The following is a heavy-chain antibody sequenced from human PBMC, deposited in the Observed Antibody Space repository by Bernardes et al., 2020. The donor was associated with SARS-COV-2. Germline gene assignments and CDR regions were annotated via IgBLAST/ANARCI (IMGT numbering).Heavy chain of an antibody. CDR3: ARDTQYYDFWSGYYPQYYYYGMDV. D-gene: IGHD3-3*01. CDR1: GFTFSSYG. Sequence: GWSLRLSCAASGFTFSSYGMHWVRQAPGKGLEWVAVIWYDGSNKYYADSVKGRFTISRDNSKNTLYLQMNSLRAEDTAVYYCARDTQYYDFWSGYYPQYYYYGMDVWGQGTTVTVSS. CDR2: IWYDGSNK. J-gene: IGHJ6*02. V-gene: IGHV3-33*01.